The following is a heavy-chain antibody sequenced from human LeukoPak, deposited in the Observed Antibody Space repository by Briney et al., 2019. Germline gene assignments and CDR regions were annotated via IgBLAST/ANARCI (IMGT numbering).Heavy chain of an antibody. CDR1: GYTFTSYG. D-gene: IGHD3-22*01. V-gene: IGHV1-69*13. J-gene: IGHJ4*02. CDR3: ARYQKYYDSSGSTSYYFDY. CDR2: IIPIFGTA. Sequence: SVKVSCKASGYTFTSYGISWVRQAPGQGLEWMGGIIPIFGTANYAQKFQGRVTITADESTSTAYMELSSLRSEDTAVYYCARYQKYYDSSGSTSYYFDYWGQGTLVTVSS.